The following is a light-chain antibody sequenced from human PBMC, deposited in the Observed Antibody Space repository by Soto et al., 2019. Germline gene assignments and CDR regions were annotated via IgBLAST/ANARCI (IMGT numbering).Light chain of an antibody. V-gene: IGKV2-30*01. CDR3: MQGTHRPPYT. CDR1: QSLVYLDGNTS. CDR2: MVS. J-gene: IGKJ2*01. Sequence: DVVFAQPPLSLPVTLGQPASISCTSSQSLVYLDGNTSLSGIQQRPGQSPRRRIYMVSKRDSGVPDRFSGSGSGTDFTVKISRVEAEDVGVYYCMQGTHRPPYTFGQGTKVDIK.